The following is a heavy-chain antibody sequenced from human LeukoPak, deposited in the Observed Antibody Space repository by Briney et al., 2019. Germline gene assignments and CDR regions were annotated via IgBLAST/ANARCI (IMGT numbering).Heavy chain of an antibody. J-gene: IGHJ2*01. CDR1: GVSISSSRYY. Sequence: PSETLSLTCTVSGVSISSSRYYWGWIRQPPGKGLEWIGTIYYSGSTYYNPSLKSRLTMSVDTSKNQFSLKLSSVTVADTAIYYCARQTYYYDSSGHPYWYFDLWAVAPWSLSPQ. V-gene: IGHV4-39*01. CDR2: IYYSGST. D-gene: IGHD3-22*01. CDR3: ARQTYYYDSSGHPYWYFDL.